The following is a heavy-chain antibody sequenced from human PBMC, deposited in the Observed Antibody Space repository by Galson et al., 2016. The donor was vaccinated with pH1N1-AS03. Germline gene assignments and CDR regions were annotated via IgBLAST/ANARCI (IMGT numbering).Heavy chain of an antibody. J-gene: IGHJ6*03. CDR3: SGGCPLVLPGPRLRHHNSQENPKYTLYLPMNNLGAADTTVYSCARGRPLVVPGTIVRYYYSMYV. D-gene: IGHD2-2*01. CDR2: IKEDGSEK. Sequence: SLRLSCAASGFMFRQYWMNWVRQAPEKGLEWVHNIKEDGSEKDHVDSVKGRFSISRDNAKYSLYLLMNSLRAQDTAGFCCSGGCPLVLPGPRLRHHNSQENPKYTLYLPMNNLGAADTTVYSCARGRPLVVPGTIVRYYYSMYVWGKGTTVTVSS. CDR1: GFMFRQYW. V-gene: IGHV3-7*03.